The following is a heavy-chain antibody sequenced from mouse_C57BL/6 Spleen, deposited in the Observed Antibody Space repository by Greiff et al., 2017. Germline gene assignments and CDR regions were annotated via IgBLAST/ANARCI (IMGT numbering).Heavy chain of an antibody. CDR3: ARYMITTDYFDY. CDR1: GFTFTDYY. Sequence: EVQVVESGGGLVQPGGSLSLSCAASGFTFTDYYMSWVRQPPGKALEWLGFIRNKANGYTTEYSASVKGRFTISRDNSQSILYLQMNALRAEDSATYYCARYMITTDYFDYWGQGTTLTVSS. V-gene: IGHV7-3*01. J-gene: IGHJ2*01. CDR2: IRNKANGYTT. D-gene: IGHD1-1*01.